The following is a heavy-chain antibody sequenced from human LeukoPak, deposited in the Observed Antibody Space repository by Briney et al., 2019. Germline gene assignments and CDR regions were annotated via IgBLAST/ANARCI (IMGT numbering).Heavy chain of an antibody. D-gene: IGHD6-19*01. J-gene: IGHJ4*02. V-gene: IGHV3-48*03. CDR3: ARMYSSGLFDY. CDR2: ISSSGTTI. CDR1: GFTLSSYD. Sequence: GGSLRLSCAASGFTLSSYDMYWVRQAPGKRLEWVSYISSSGTTIYYADSVKGRFTISRDNAKNSLYLQMNSLRAEDTAVYYCARMYSSGLFDYWGQGTLVTVSS.